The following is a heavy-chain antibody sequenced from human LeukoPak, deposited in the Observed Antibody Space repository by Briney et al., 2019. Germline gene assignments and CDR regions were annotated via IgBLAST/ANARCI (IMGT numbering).Heavy chain of an antibody. CDR1: GFTFSSYN. CDR3: ARPIVGANYYYYYMDV. J-gene: IGHJ6*03. D-gene: IGHD1-26*01. Sequence: GGSLRLSCAASGFTFSSYNMNWVRQAPGEGLEWVANIKRDGSEKYYVDSVKGRFTISRDNAKNSLYLQMNSLRAEDTAVYYCARPIVGANYYYYYMDVWGKGTTVTVSS. V-gene: IGHV3-7*01. CDR2: IKRDGSEK.